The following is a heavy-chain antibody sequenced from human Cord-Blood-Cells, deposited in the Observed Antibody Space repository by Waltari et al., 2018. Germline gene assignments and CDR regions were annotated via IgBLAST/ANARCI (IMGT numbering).Heavy chain of an antibody. V-gene: IGHV1-69*04. J-gene: IGHJ4*02. CDR3: ARVYSSGWYYFDY. D-gene: IGHD6-19*01. CDR2: IIPILGIA. Sequence: QVQLVQSGAEVKKPGYSVKVSFKASGGTFSSYANSWVRRAPGQGLEWMGGIIPILGIANYAQKFQGRVTITADESTSTAYMELSSLRSEDTAVYYCARVYSSGWYYFDYWGQGTLVTVSS. CDR1: GGTFSSYA.